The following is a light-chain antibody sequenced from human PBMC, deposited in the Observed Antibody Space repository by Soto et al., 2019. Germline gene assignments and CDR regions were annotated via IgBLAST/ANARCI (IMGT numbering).Light chain of an antibody. V-gene: IGKV1-13*02. CDR2: DAS. J-gene: IGKJ5*01. Sequence: AIQLTQSPSSLSASVGDRVTITCRASQGISSALAWYQQKPGKAPKLLIYDASSLESGVPTRFSGSGSGTDFTLTISSLQPEDFATYYCQQFNSYPITFGQGTRLEIK. CDR1: QGISSA. CDR3: QQFNSYPIT.